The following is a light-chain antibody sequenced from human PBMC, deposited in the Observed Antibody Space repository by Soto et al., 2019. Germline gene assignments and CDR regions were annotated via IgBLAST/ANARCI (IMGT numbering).Light chain of an antibody. J-gene: IGKJ1*01. Sequence: DIQMTHSPSTLSASIGDRVTITSRASQSINNRLAWYQQMPGKAPNLLIYDASSLESGVPSRFRGSGSETEFTLTISGLQPDDFATYYCQQFIDGWTFGQGTKVDIK. V-gene: IGKV1-5*01. CDR3: QQFIDGWT. CDR1: QSINNR. CDR2: DAS.